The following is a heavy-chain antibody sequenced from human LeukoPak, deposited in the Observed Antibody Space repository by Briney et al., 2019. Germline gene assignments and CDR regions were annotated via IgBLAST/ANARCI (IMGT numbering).Heavy chain of an antibody. D-gene: IGHD1-26*01. CDR3: TTQGTSGTGRVDY. Sequence: GGSLRLSCAASGFTFSNAWMTWVRQAPGKGLEWVGRIKSKTDGGSADYAAPVKGRFTISRDDSKNTLYLQMNRLKTEDTAVYYCTTQGTSGTGRVDYWGKGTLVTVSS. CDR2: IKSKTDGGSA. J-gene: IGHJ4*02. V-gene: IGHV3-15*01. CDR1: GFTFSNAW.